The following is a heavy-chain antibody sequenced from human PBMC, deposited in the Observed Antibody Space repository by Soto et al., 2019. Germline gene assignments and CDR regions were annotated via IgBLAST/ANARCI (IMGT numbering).Heavy chain of an antibody. D-gene: IGHD3-10*01. Sequence: SETLSLTCTVSGGSVSSGSYYWSWIRQPPGKGLEWIGYIYYSGSTYYNPSLKSRVTISVDTSKNQSSLKLSSVTAADTAVYYCARIPFYGSGSYWVFDYWGQGTLVTVSS. J-gene: IGHJ4*02. CDR3: ARIPFYGSGSYWVFDY. CDR2: IYYSGST. V-gene: IGHV4-31*03. CDR1: GGSVSSGSYY.